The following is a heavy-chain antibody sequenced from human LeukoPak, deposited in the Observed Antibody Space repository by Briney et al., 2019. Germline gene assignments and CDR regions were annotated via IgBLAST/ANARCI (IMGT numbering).Heavy chain of an antibody. Sequence: GASVKVSCKASGYTFTSYAMNWVRQAPGQGLEWMGWINTNTGNPTYAQGFTGRFVFSLDTSVSTAYLQISSLKAEDTAVYYCARGELLWFGEFSDAFDIWGQGTMVTVSS. CDR2: INTNTGNP. V-gene: IGHV7-4-1*02. CDR3: ARGELLWFGEFSDAFDI. CDR1: GYTFTSYA. D-gene: IGHD3-10*01. J-gene: IGHJ3*02.